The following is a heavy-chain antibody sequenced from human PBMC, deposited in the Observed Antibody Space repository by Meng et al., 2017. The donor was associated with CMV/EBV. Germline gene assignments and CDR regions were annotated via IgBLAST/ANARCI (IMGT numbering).Heavy chain of an antibody. Sequence: LSLTCTVSGGSISSYFWSWIRQPPGKGLEWVSYISSSGSTIYYADSVKGRFTISRDNAKNSLYLQMNSLRAEDTAVYYCARGPLRPYSSSSGSGYFDYWGQGTLVTVSS. V-gene: IGHV3-11*04. CDR1: GGSISSYF. D-gene: IGHD6-6*01. CDR3: ARGPLRPYSSSSGSGYFDY. J-gene: IGHJ4*02. CDR2: ISSSGSTI.